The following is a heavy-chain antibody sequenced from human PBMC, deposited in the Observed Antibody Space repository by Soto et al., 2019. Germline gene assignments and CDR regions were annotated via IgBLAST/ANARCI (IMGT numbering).Heavy chain of an antibody. CDR3: ARRRSLEAFDI. CDR2: IYPGDSDT. J-gene: IGHJ3*02. CDR1: GYSFTSYW. Sequence: GESLKISCKGSGYSFTSYWIGWVRQMPGKGLEWMGIIYPGDSDTRYSPSVQGLVTISADKSISTAYPPWSSLAAADTAMYYGARRRSLEAFDIWGQGTMVTVSS. D-gene: IGHD1-1*01. V-gene: IGHV5-51*01.